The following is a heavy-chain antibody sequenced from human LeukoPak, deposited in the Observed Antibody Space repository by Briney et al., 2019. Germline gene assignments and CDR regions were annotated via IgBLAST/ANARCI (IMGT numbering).Heavy chain of an antibody. Sequence: ASVKVSCKASGYTFTSYGMRWVRQAPGQGLEWMGWISAYNGNTNYAQKLQGRVTMTTDTSTSTAYMELRSLRSDDTAVYYCARLGYCSGGSCAYYYYGMDVWGQGTTVTVSS. J-gene: IGHJ6*02. CDR3: ARLGYCSGGSCAYYYYGMDV. CDR1: GYTFTSYG. D-gene: IGHD2-15*01. CDR2: ISAYNGNT. V-gene: IGHV1-18*01.